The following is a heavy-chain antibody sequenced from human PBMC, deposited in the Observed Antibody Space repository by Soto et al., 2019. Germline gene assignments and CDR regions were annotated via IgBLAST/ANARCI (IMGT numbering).Heavy chain of an antibody. CDR2: ISSSTSYV. Sequence: GGSLRLSCAASGFTFGRYGMNWLRQAPGKGLEWVASISSSTSYVYYADSVKGRFSTSRDNAKNILYLEMYALRTEDTAVYYCARDPSEGRVGNWFESWGQGTLVTVSS. CDR1: GFTFGRYG. CDR3: ARDPSEGRVGNWFES. V-gene: IGHV3-21*06. D-gene: IGHD2-2*01. J-gene: IGHJ5*01.